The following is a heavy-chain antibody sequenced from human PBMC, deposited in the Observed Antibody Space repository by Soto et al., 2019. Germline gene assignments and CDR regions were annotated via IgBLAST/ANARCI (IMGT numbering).Heavy chain of an antibody. D-gene: IGHD1-26*01. CDR1: GFTFSYYW. J-gene: IGHJ3*01. V-gene: IGHV3-74*01. CDR3: ARGDRGAFDL. CDR2: IHSDGSST. Sequence: GGSLRLSCAASGFTFSYYWLHWVRQAPGKGLVWVSRIHSDGSSTTYADFVKGRFIISRDNARNTVDLQMNSVRVEDTAVYYCARGDRGAFDLWGQGTVVTVSS.